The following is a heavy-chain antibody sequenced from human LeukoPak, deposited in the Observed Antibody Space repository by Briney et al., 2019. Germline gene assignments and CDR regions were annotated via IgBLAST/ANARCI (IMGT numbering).Heavy chain of an antibody. Sequence: SETLSLTCAVYGGSFSGYYWSWIRQPPGKGLEWIGYIYYSGSTNYNPSLKSRVTISVDTSKNQFSLKLSSVTAADTAVYYCARQGSGAGYYGMDVWGQGTTVTVSS. V-gene: IGHV4-59*08. CDR3: ARQGSGAGYYGMDV. CDR1: GGSFSGYY. J-gene: IGHJ6*02. CDR2: IYYSGST. D-gene: IGHD3-10*01.